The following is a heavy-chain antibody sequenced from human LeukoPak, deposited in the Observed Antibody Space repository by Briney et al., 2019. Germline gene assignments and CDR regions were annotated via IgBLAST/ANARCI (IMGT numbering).Heavy chain of an antibody. J-gene: IGHJ4*02. Sequence: PSETLSLTCTVSGGSISSGGYYWSWIRQHPGKGLEWIGYIYYSGSTYYNPSLKSRVTISVDTSKNQFSLKLSSVTAADTAVYYCARDFVRGRGHYFDYWGQGTLVTVSS. D-gene: IGHD3-10*01. CDR2: IYYSGST. CDR3: ARDFVRGRGHYFDY. CDR1: GGSISSGGYY. V-gene: IGHV4-31*03.